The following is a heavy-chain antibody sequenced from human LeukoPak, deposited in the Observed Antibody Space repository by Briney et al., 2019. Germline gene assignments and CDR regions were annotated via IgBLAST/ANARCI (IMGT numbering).Heavy chain of an antibody. Sequence: SVKVSCKASGFTFTSSAMQWVRQARGQRLEWIGWIVVGSGNTNYAQKFQERVTITRDMSTSTAYMELSSLRSEDTAVYYCAAGSSWELRLGIYYYYMDVWGKGTTVTVSS. CDR2: IVVGSGNT. V-gene: IGHV1-58*02. J-gene: IGHJ6*03. CDR3: AAGSSWELRLGIYYYYMDV. D-gene: IGHD1-26*01. CDR1: GFTFTSSA.